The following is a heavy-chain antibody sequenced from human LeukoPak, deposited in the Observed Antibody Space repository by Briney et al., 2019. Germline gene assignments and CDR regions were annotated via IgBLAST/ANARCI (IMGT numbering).Heavy chain of an antibody. D-gene: IGHD2-15*01. V-gene: IGHV1-2*02. CDR2: ISPNSGGS. J-gene: IGHJ4*02. Sequence: ASVKVSCKASGYTFTDYYIHWVRQAPGQGLEWMGWISPNSGGSNFAQKFQGRVTMTRNTSISTAYMELSRLRSDDTAVYYCARTPRGHCSGGSCQDYWGQGTLVTVSS. CDR1: GYTFTDYY. CDR3: ARTPRGHCSGGSCQDY.